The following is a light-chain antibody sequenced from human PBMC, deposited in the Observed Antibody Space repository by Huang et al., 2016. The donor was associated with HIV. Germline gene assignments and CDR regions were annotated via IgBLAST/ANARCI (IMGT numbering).Light chain of an antibody. J-gene: IGKJ3*01. CDR3: QQYYRPPFT. CDR1: QSVLSSSNSKNY. Sequence: DIVMTQSPDSLAVSLGGRATINCKSSQSVLSSSNSKNYLAWYQQKPGQPPKLLIYWASSRESGVPGRFSGSASGTDFSLTISSLQAEDVAVYYCQQYYRPPFTFGPGTKVDIK. CDR2: WAS. V-gene: IGKV4-1*01.